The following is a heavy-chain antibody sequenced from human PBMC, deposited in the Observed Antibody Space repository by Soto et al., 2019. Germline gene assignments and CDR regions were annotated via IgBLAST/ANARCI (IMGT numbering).Heavy chain of an antibody. CDR3: ARDGGSHSGGIDY. J-gene: IGHJ4*02. CDR1: GGTFSSYS. V-gene: IGHV1-69*01. CDR2: IIPIFGTA. Sequence: QVQLVQSGAEVKKPGSSVKVSCKASGGTFSSYSINWVRQAPGQGLEWMGEIIPIFGTANYAQKFQVRVTITADESTSTAYMELISLRSEDTDVYYCARDGGSHSGGIDYWGQGTLVTVSS. D-gene: IGHD1-26*01.